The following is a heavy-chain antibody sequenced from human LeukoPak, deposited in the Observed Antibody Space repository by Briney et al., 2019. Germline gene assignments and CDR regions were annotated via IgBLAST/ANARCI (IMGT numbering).Heavy chain of an antibody. J-gene: IGHJ4*02. CDR2: ISSIGGGT. CDR1: GFTFGTFA. CDR3: VKFPDW. Sequence: GGSLRLSCSASGFTFGTFAMHWVRQAPGKGLEYISTISSIGGGTDFADSVKGRFTISRDNSKNTLFLQMSSLRAEDTAVYYCVKFPDWWGQGTLVTVSS. D-gene: IGHD3/OR15-3a*01. V-gene: IGHV3-64D*09.